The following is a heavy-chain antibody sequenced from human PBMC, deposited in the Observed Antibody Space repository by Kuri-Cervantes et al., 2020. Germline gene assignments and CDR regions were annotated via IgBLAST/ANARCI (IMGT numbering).Heavy chain of an antibody. V-gene: IGHV3-21*01. D-gene: IGHD6-19*01. Sequence: GGSLRLSCAASGFTFSSYSMNWVRQAPGKGLEWVSSISSSSSYIYYADSVKGRFTISRDNAKNSLYLQMNSLRAEDTAVYYCARGGAVAVYYWYFDLWGRGTLVTVSS. CDR1: GFTFSSYS. J-gene: IGHJ2*01. CDR3: ARGGAVAVYYWYFDL. CDR2: ISSSSSYI.